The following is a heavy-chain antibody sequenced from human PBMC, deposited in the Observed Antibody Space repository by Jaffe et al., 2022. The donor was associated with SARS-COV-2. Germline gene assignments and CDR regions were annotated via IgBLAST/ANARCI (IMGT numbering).Heavy chain of an antibody. CDR3: ARIDFWNGNYYLDN. J-gene: IGHJ4*02. V-gene: IGHV5-10-1*03. Sequence: EVQLVQSGAEVKKPGESLRISCKGSGYSFTTYWITWVRQMPGKGLEWMGRIDPSDSYTSYSPSFQGHVNMSIDKSISTAYLQWSSLKASDAAIYFCARIDFWNGNYYLDNWGQGTLVTVSS. CDR1: GYSFTTYW. CDR2: IDPSDSYT. D-gene: IGHD3-3*01.